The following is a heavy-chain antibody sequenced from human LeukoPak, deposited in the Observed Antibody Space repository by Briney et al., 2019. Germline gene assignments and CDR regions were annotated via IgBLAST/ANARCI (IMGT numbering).Heavy chain of an antibody. J-gene: IGHJ4*02. V-gene: IGHV3-9*01. D-gene: IGHD6-13*01. CDR1: GFTFDDYA. CDR2: ISWNSGSI. Sequence: GGSLRLPCAASGFTFDDYAMHWVRQAPGKGLEWVSGISWNSGSIGYADSVKGRFTISRDNAKNSLYLQMNSLRAEDTALYYCARGYSSSWYVADYWGQGTLVTVSS. CDR3: ARGYSSSWYVADY.